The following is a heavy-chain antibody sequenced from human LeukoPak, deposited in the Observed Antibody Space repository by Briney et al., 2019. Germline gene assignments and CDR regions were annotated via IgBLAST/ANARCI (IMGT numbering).Heavy chain of an antibody. V-gene: IGHV3-49*04. Sequence: GRSLRLSCTASGFTFGDYAMSWVRQAPGKGLEWVGFISSKAYGGTTEYAASVKGRFTISRDDSKSIAYLQMNSLKTEDTAVYYCTRDGIAAAGSFYYYYYYMDVWGKGTTVTVSS. CDR3: TRDGIAAAGSFYYYYYYMDV. J-gene: IGHJ6*03. CDR2: ISSKAYGGTT. CDR1: GFTFGDYA. D-gene: IGHD6-13*01.